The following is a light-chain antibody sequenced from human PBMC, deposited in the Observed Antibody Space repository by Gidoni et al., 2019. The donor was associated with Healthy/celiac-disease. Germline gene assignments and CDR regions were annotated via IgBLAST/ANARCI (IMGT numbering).Light chain of an antibody. Sequence: DIQMTQSPSTLSASVGDIVTITCRASQSISSWLSWYQQKPGKAPKLLIYKASSLESGGPSRFSVSGSGTEFTLTIISLQPDDFATYYCQQYNSYSPLTFGGGTKVEIK. CDR1: QSISSW. CDR2: KAS. J-gene: IGKJ4*01. CDR3: QQYNSYSPLT. V-gene: IGKV1-5*03.